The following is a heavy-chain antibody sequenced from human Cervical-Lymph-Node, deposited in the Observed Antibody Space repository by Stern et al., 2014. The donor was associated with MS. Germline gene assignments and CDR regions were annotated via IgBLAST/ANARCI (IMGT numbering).Heavy chain of an antibody. Sequence: QMQLVQSGPGLVKPAQTLSLTCTVSGGSLSTGLYYWSWIRQHPGKGLEWIGYIDYSGSTYFNPSLKSRLTMSIDVSKNQFSLKLNSVTAADTAVYYCARGSVVYATFDYWGQGALVTVSS. CDR3: ARGSVVYATFDY. D-gene: IGHD2-8*02. V-gene: IGHV4-31*03. CDR1: GGSLSTGLYY. J-gene: IGHJ4*02. CDR2: IDYSGST.